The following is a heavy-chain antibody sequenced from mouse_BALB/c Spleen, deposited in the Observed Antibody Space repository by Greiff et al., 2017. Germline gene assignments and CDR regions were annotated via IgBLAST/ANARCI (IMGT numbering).Heavy chain of an antibody. Sequence: VQLKQSGPSLVKPSQTLSLTCSVTGDSITSGYWNWIRKFPGNKLEYMGYISYSGSTYYNPSLKSRISITRDTSKNQYYLQLNSVTTEDTATYYCARYLYYRYDGNYAMDYWGQGTSVTVSS. CDR1: GDSITSGY. D-gene: IGHD2-14*01. CDR2: ISYSGST. CDR3: ARYLYYRYDGNYAMDY. J-gene: IGHJ4*01. V-gene: IGHV3-8*02.